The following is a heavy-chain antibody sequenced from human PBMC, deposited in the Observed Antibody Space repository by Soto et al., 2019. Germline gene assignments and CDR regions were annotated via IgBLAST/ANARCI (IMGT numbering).Heavy chain of an antibody. CDR3: ARDTVTPYYFDY. D-gene: IGHD4-17*01. J-gene: IGHJ4*02. V-gene: IGHV4-34*01. CDR2: INHSGST. Sequence: SETLSLTCAVYGGSFSGYYWSWIRQPPGKGLEWIGEINHSGSTNYNPSLKSRVTISVDTSKNQFSLKLSSVTAADTAVYYCARDTVTPYYFDYWGQGTLVTVSS. CDR1: GGSFSGYY.